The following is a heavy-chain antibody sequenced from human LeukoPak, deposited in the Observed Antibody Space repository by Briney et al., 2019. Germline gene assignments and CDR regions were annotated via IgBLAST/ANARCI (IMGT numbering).Heavy chain of an antibody. V-gene: IGHV4-38-2*02. D-gene: IGHD3-9*01. CDR2: IYHGGSI. CDR3: ARVVLRYFDWLLSHGAFDI. CDR1: GYSISSGYY. J-gene: IGHJ3*02. Sequence: SETLSLTCTVSGYSISSGYYWGWIRQPPGKGLEWIGSIYHGGSINYDPSLKSRVTISVDTSKNQFSLELSSVTAADTAVYYCARVVLRYFDWLLSHGAFDIWGQGTMVTVSS.